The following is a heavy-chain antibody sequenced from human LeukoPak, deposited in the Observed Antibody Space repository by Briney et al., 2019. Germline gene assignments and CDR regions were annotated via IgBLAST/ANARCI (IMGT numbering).Heavy chain of an antibody. V-gene: IGHV3-23*01. CDR3: ARVVVVVTDAFDI. CDR2: ISGSGGST. CDR1: GFTFSSYA. D-gene: IGHD2-21*02. J-gene: IGHJ3*02. Sequence: PGGSLRLSCAASGFTFSSYAMSWVRQAPGKGLEWVSAISGSGGSTYYADSVKGRFTISRDNSKNTLYLQMNSLRAEDTAVYYCARVVVVVTDAFDIWGQGTMVTVSS.